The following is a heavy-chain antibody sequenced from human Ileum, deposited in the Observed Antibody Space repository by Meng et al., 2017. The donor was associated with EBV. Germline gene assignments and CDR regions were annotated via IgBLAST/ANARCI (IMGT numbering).Heavy chain of an antibody. CDR2: IHSSGST. D-gene: IGHD3-10*01. Sequence: QVQLPESGPGLVKPSQTLSLTCTVSGGSSSSGGYYWSWIRQHPGKGLEWIGYIHSSGSTYYNPSLRSRLTISVDTSKNQFSLKLSSVTAADTAVYYCARASYGSGSPLGESWFDPWGQGTLVTVSS. CDR3: ARASYGSGSPLGESWFDP. CDR1: GGSSSSGGYY. V-gene: IGHV4-31*03. J-gene: IGHJ5*02.